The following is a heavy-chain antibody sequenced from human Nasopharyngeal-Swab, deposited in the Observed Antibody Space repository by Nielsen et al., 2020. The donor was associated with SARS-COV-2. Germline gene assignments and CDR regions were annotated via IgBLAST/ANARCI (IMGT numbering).Heavy chain of an antibody. CDR2: IYYSGST. V-gene: IGHV4-39*01. Sequence: WSRQSPGEGLEWIGSIYYSGSTYYNPSLKSRVTISVDTSKNQFSLKLSSVTAADTAVYYCARHLFTMIVVVISDAFDIWGQGTMVTVSS. J-gene: IGHJ3*02. D-gene: IGHD3-22*01. CDR3: ARHLFTMIVVVISDAFDI.